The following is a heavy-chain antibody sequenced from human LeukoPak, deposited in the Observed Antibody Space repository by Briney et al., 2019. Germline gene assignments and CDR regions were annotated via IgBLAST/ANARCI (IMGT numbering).Heavy chain of an antibody. D-gene: IGHD6-19*01. J-gene: IGHJ4*02. V-gene: IGHV4-61*02. Sequence: SETLSLTCTVNGGSISSGSYYWSWIRQPAGKGLEWIGRIYTSGSTNYNPSLKSRVTISVDTSKNQFSLKLSSVTAADTAVYYCARGSALAVAGAVDYWGQGTLVTVSS. CDR3: ARGSALAVAGAVDY. CDR2: IYTSGST. CDR1: GGSISSGSYY.